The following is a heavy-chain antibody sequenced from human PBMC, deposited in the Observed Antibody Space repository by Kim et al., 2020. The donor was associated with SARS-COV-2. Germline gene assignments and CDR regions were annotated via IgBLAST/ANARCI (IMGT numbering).Heavy chain of an antibody. CDR2: ISGNGGST. CDR1: GFTFSTYA. Sequence: GGSLRLSCTASGFTFSTYAMSWVRQAPGKGLEWVSTISGNGGSTYYADSVKGRFTISRDNSKNTLFVQMNSLRAEDTAVYYCAKDQGYDYDVLTAFYSHYGMDVWGQGTMVTVSS. D-gene: IGHD3-9*01. J-gene: IGHJ6*02. V-gene: IGHV3-23*01. CDR3: AKDQGYDYDVLTAFYSHYGMDV.